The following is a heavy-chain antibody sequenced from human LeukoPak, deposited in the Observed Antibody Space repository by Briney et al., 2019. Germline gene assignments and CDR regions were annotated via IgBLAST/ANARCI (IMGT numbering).Heavy chain of an antibody. CDR2: IYYSGST. D-gene: IGHD5-24*01. J-gene: IGHJ4*02. CDR1: GGSISSSSYY. Sequence: PSETLSLTCTVSGGSISSSSYYWGWIRQPPGKGLEWIGSIYYSGSTYYNPSLKSRVTISVDTSKNQFSLKLSSVTAADTAVYYRARAKRERWLQPTGFDYWGQGTLVTVSS. V-gene: IGHV4-39*07. CDR3: ARAKRERWLQPTGFDY.